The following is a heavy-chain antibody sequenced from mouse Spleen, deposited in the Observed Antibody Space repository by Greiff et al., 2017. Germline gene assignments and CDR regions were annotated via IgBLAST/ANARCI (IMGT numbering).Heavy chain of an antibody. CDR3: ARSGDYDGGDY. Sequence: QVQLQQPGAELVMPGASVKLSCKASGYTFTSYWMHWVKQRPGQVLEWIGEIDPSDSYTNYNQKFKGKATLTVDKSSSTAYMQLSSLTSEDSAVYYCARSGDYDGGDYWGQGTTLTVSS. CDR2: IDPSDSYT. V-gene: IGHV1-69*01. CDR1: GYTFTSYW. D-gene: IGHD2-4*01. J-gene: IGHJ2*01.